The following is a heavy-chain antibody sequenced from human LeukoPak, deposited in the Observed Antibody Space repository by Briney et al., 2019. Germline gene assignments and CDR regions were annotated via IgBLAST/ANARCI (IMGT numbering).Heavy chain of an antibody. Sequence: SQTLSLTCTVSGGSNNSGGYYWSWIRQHPGKGLEWIGYIHHSGDTHYKPSLKSRLTISVDTSKNQFSLKLTSVTAADTAVYYCARAYCSGGSCYGGFDYWGQGTLVTVSS. CDR1: GGSNNSGGYY. CDR3: ARAYCSGGSCYGGFDY. J-gene: IGHJ4*02. CDR2: IHHSGDT. D-gene: IGHD2-15*01. V-gene: IGHV4-31*03.